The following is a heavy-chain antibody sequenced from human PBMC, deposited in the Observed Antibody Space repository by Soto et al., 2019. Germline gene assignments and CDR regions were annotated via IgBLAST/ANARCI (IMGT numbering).Heavy chain of an antibody. CDR1: GFTFSTYG. Sequence: EVQLLESGGGLIQPGGSLRVSCAASGFTFSTYGMSWVRQAPGKGLEWVSSIGGGDDDRYYADSVKGRFTISRDNSKNTLYLQMNSLRAEDTAVYYCAKGSQEIGHWGQGTLVTVSS. CDR3: AKGSQEIGH. J-gene: IGHJ4*02. CDR2: IGGGDDDR. D-gene: IGHD3-10*01. V-gene: IGHV3-23*01.